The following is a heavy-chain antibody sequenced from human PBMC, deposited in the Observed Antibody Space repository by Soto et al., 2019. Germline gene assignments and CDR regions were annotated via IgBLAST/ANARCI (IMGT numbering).Heavy chain of an antibody. CDR1: GGSISSYY. D-gene: IGHD4-17*01. CDR3: ARLSTVTVFDY. CDR2: IYYSGST. J-gene: IGHJ4*02. Sequence: PSETLSLTCTVSGGSISSYYWSWIRQPPGKGLEWIGYIYYSGSTNYNPSLKSRVTISVDTSKNQFPLKLSSVTAADTAVYYCARLSTVTVFDYWGQGTLVTVSS. V-gene: IGHV4-59*01.